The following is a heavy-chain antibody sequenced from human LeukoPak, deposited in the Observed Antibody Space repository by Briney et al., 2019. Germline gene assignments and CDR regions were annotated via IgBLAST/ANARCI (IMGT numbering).Heavy chain of an antibody. J-gene: IGHJ4*02. CDR3: AKDGEGHDYGDY. V-gene: IGHV3-23*01. CDR2: ITGSGGTT. Sequence: PGGSLRLSCAASGFTFSGFGMHWVRQAPGKGLEWVSAITGSGGTTYYADFVKGRFTISRDNSKNTLYLQMNSLRAEDTAVYYCAKDGEGHDYGDYWGQGTLVTVSS. CDR1: GFTFSGFG.